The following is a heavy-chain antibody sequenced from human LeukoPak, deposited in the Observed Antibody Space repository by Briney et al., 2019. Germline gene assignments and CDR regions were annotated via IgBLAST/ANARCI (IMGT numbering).Heavy chain of an antibody. V-gene: IGHV1-2*02. J-gene: IGHJ4*02. D-gene: IGHD6-19*01. CDR2: INPNSGGT. CDR1: GYIFTGHY. Sequence: ASVKVSCKASGYIFTGHYMHWVRQAPGQGLEWMGWINPNSGGTNYAQKFQGRVTMTRDTSISTANMELSRLRSDDTAVYYCARDRGSGWYQATYYFDYWGQGTLVTVSS. CDR3: ARDRGSGWYQATYYFDY.